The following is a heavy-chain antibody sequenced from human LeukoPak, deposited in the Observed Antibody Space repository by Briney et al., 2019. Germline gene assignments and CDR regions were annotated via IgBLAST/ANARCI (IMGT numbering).Heavy chain of an antibody. D-gene: IGHD1-1*01. Sequence: GGSLRLSCAASGFTFSSYSMNWVRQAPGKGLEWVSYISRSSSVIYYADSVKGRFTISRDNAKNSLYLQMNSLRDDDTAVYYCARIGASNTGAFDIWGQGTMVTVSS. CDR2: ISRSSSVI. J-gene: IGHJ3*02. CDR1: GFTFSSYS. CDR3: ARIGASNTGAFDI. V-gene: IGHV3-48*02.